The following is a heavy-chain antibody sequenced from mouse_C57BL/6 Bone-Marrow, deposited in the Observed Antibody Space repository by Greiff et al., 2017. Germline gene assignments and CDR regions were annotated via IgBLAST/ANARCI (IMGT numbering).Heavy chain of an antibody. Sequence: QVQLQQSGAELERPGTSVKMSCKASGYTFTNYWIGWAKQRPGHGLEWIGDIYPGGGYTNYNEKFKGKATLTADKSSSTAYMQFSSLTSEDSAIYYCARYRGYWYFDVWGTGTTVTVSS. CDR1: GYTFTNYW. CDR3: ARYRGYWYFDV. CDR2: IYPGGGYT. V-gene: IGHV1-63*01. J-gene: IGHJ1*03.